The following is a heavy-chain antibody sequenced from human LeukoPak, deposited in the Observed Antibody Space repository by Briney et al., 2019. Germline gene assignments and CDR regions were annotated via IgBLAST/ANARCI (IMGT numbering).Heavy chain of an antibody. CDR2: ISAYNGNT. V-gene: IGHV1-18*01. CDR3: ARDSQYCSSTSCYHRFDY. Sequence: ASVKVSCKASGYTFTSYGISWVRQAPGQGLEWMGWISAYNGNTNYAQKLQGRVTMTTDTFTSTAYMELRRLRSDDTAVYDCARDSQYCSSTSCYHRFDYWGQGTLVNVSS. CDR1: GYTFTSYG. J-gene: IGHJ4*02. D-gene: IGHD2-2*01.